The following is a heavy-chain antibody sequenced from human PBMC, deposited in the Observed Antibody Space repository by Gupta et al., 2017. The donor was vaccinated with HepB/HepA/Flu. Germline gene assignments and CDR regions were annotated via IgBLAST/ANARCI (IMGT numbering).Heavy chain of an antibody. J-gene: IGHJ3*02. CDR3: AKNRDAFEI. V-gene: IGHV3-7*01. D-gene: IGHD2/OR15-2a*01. CDR2: INQDGSEK. Sequence: EVQLVESGGGLVQPGGSLRLSCAASRFIFRNNWMTWVRQAPGKGLEWVANINQDGSEKYYMDSVKGRFTVSRDNGKNSLYLQMNSLRAEDTAVYYCAKNRDAFEIWGQGTVVTVSS. CDR1: RFIFRNNW.